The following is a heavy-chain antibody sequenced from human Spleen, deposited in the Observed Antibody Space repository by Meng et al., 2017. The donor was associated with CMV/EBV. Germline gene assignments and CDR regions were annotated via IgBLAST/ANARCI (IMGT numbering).Heavy chain of an antibody. Sequence: KVSCKGSGYSFTSYWIGWVRQMPGKGLEWMGIIYPGDSDTRYSPSFQGQVTISADKSISTAYLQWSSLKASDTAMYYCARRAKYDFWSGYFDYWGQGTLVTVSS. D-gene: IGHD3-3*01. J-gene: IGHJ4*02. CDR3: ARRAKYDFWSGYFDY. CDR1: GYSFTSYW. CDR2: IYPGDSDT. V-gene: IGHV5-51*01.